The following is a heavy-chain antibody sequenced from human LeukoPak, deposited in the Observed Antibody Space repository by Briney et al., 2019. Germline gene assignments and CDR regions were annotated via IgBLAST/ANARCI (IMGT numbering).Heavy chain of an antibody. CDR1: GFTFTSYS. CDR3: AKGGKWDVTPFDY. D-gene: IGHD1-26*01. V-gene: IGHV3-23*01. Sequence: GGSLRLSCAASGFTFTSYSMNWVCQAPGKGLEWVSTISGGGVSTYYADSVKGRFTISRDNSKNTLYLQVNSLRAEDTAVYYCAKGGKWDVTPFDYWGQGTLVTVSS. J-gene: IGHJ4*02. CDR2: ISGGGVST.